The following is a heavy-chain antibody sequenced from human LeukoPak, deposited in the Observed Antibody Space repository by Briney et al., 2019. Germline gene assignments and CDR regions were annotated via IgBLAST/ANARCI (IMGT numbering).Heavy chain of an antibody. D-gene: IGHD6-13*01. Sequence: SGTLSLTCAVSGGSISSSNWWSWVRQPPGKGLEWIGEIYHSGSTNYNPSLKSRVTISVDKSKNQFSLKLSSVTAADTAVYCCARARVRSSSDNWFDPWGQGTLVTVSS. CDR2: IYHSGST. J-gene: IGHJ5*02. CDR1: GGSISSSNW. V-gene: IGHV4-4*01. CDR3: ARARVRSSSDNWFDP.